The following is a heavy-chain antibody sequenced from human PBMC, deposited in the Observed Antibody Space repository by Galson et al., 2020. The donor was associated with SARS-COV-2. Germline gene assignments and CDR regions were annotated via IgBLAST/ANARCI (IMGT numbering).Heavy chain of an antibody. J-gene: IGHJ6*02. Sequence: GGSLRLSCAATGFTIYGNYINWVRQAPGKGLEWVSIIYAYSGANTYYADSVRGRFTISRHNSENTVYLQMNSLRVEDTAVYYCARGVGGMNVWGQGTTVTVSS. CDR1: GFTIYGNY. CDR3: ARGVGGMNV. V-gene: IGHV3-53*04. CDR2: IYAYSGANT. D-gene: IGHD3-10*01.